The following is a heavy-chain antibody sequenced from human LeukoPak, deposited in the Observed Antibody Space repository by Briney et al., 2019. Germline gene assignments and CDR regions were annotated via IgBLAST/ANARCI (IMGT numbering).Heavy chain of an antibody. D-gene: IGHD5-18*01. Sequence: SETLSLTCTVSGGSISSGGYYWSWIRQHPGKGLEWIGYIYYSGGTYYNPSLKSRVTISADTSKNQFSLKLSSVTDADTAVYYCARSYSYGSNGFGIWGQGTMVTVSS. CDR1: GGSISSGGYY. V-gene: IGHV4-31*03. CDR2: IYYSGGT. CDR3: ARSYSYGSNGFGI. J-gene: IGHJ3*02.